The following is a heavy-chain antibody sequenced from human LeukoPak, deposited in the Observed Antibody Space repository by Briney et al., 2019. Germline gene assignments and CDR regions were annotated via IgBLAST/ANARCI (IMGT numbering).Heavy chain of an antibody. CDR3: ARERELSVNWFDP. CDR1: GFTFSSYG. V-gene: IGHV3-21*01. Sequence: GGSLRLSCAASGFTFSSYGMNWVRQAPGKGLEWVSSISSSSSYIYYADSVKGRFTISRDNAKNSLYLQMNSLRAEDTAVYYCARERELSVNWFDPWGQGTLVTVSS. CDR2: ISSSSSYI. D-gene: IGHD1-26*01. J-gene: IGHJ5*02.